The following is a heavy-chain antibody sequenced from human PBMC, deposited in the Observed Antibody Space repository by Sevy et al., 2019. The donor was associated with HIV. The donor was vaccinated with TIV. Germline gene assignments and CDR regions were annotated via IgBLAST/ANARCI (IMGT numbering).Heavy chain of an antibody. Sequence: GGSLILSCAASGFTFSDYYMSWIRQAPGKGLEWISYISGSDGTIYYADSVKGRFTISRDNAKNSLHLQMNSLRAEDTAVYYCSRDHVKDGDLGDYYYYAMDVWGQGTTVTVSS. CDR2: ISGSDGTI. V-gene: IGHV3-11*01. CDR1: GFTFSDYY. J-gene: IGHJ6*02. D-gene: IGHD4-17*01. CDR3: SRDHVKDGDLGDYYYYAMDV.